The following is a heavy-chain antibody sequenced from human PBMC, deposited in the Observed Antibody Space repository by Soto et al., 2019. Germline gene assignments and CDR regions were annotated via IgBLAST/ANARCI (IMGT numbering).Heavy chain of an antibody. D-gene: IGHD3-3*01. Sequence: EVQLVESGGGLGQPGGSLRLYCAASGFTFSGYNMNWVRQAPGRGLEWVSYINRNNGVVSYADSVKGRFTISRDNAKNSMSLQMNSLRDEDTAVYYCAREGKTAFGDVLGPFDYWGQGILVTVSS. CDR1: GFTFSGYN. J-gene: IGHJ4*02. CDR2: INRNNGVV. CDR3: AREGKTAFGDVLGPFDY. V-gene: IGHV3-48*02.